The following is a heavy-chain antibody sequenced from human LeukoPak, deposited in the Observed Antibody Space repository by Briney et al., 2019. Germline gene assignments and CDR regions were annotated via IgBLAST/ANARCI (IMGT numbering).Heavy chain of an antibody. CDR2: IKQDGSEK. D-gene: IGHD1-26*01. Sequence: GGSLRLSCAASGFTFSSYWMSWVRQAPGKGLEWVANIKQDGSEKYCVGSVKGRFTISRDNAKNSLYLQMNSLRVDDTAVYYCARDLKTRRGSYLVYWGQGALVTISS. J-gene: IGHJ4*02. V-gene: IGHV3-7*03. CDR3: ARDLKTRRGSYLVY. CDR1: GFTFSSYW.